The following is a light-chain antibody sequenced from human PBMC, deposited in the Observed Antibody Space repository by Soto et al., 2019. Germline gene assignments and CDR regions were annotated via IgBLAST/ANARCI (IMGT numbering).Light chain of an antibody. J-gene: IGKJ2*01. CDR3: QEYHTLGT. CDR2: KAS. CDR1: QSISTW. Sequence: DIQMTQSPSTLSASVGDRVTITCRASQSISTWLAWYQQKPGKAPNLLIYKASTLESGVPSRFSGSGSGTEFTLTISSLQPDDFATYYCQEYHTLGTFGQGTKLEIK. V-gene: IGKV1-5*03.